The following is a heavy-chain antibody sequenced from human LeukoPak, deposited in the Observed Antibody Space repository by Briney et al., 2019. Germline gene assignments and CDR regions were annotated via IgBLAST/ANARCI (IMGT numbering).Heavy chain of an antibody. CDR3: ARVYNGGYYLDY. D-gene: IGHD3-22*01. V-gene: IGHV3-74*01. CDR1: GFTFGAHW. Sequence: GSLRLSCAASGFTFGAHWMNWVRQAPGKGLVWVSRINGDGSSTAYADSVKGRFTISRDNAKNSLYLQMNSLRAEDTAVYYCARVYNGGYYLDYWGQGTLVTVSS. CDR2: INGDGSST. J-gene: IGHJ4*02.